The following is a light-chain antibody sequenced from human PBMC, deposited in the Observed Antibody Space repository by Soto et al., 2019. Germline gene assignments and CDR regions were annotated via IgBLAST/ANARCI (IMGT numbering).Light chain of an antibody. Sequence: EVVLTQSPGTLSLSAGERATLSCRASQSVANNHLAWYQQRPGQAPRLLIYAASTRAAGIPDRFSGSGSGTDFNLTISRLEPEDFGVFFCHHYGRSPIFTFGPGTTVDMK. J-gene: IGKJ3*01. V-gene: IGKV3-20*01. CDR1: QSVANNH. CDR2: AAS. CDR3: HHYGRSPIFT.